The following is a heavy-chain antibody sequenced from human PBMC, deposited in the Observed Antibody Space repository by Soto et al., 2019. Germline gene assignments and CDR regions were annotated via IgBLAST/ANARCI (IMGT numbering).Heavy chain of an antibody. J-gene: IGHJ6*03. D-gene: IGHD3-3*01. CDR3: ARGPLYSNYYMDV. V-gene: IGHV1-69*02. CDR1: GGTFSSYT. CDR2: IIPILGIA. Sequence: GASVKVSCKASGGTFSSYTISWVRQAPGQGLEWMGRIIPILGIANYAQKLQGRVTITADKSTSTAYMELSSLRSEDTAVYYCARGPLYSNYYMDVWGKGTTVTVSS.